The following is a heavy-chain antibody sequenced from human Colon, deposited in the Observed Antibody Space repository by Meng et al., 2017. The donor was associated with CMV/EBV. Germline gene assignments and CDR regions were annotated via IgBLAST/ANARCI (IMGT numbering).Heavy chain of an antibody. CDR3: VRESSDHYDPIGFPHY. V-gene: IGHV1-18*01. CDR1: GYTFPSYG. D-gene: IGHD3-22*01. CDR2: ISAYNGDT. Sequence: ASVTVSCKAAGYTFPSYGISWVRQAPGQGLEWMGWISAYNGDTNYPQKLQGRLTMTTDTSTSTAYMELRSLRSDDTAVYYCVRESSDHYDPIGFPHYWGQGTLVTVSS. J-gene: IGHJ4*02.